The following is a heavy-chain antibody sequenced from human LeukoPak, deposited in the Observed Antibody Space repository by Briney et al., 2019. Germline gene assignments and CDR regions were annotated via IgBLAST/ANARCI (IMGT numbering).Heavy chain of an antibody. CDR3: ARASGGWDLDY. J-gene: IGHJ4*01. Sequence: PGGSLRLSCAASGFTFNVFHMNWVRQAPGKGLEWISSITSSETYITYADSIQGRFTISRDNAKNSLYLQMNSLRVDDTALYYCARASGGWDLDYWGHGTLVTVSS. V-gene: IGHV3-21*01. CDR2: ITSSETYI. CDR1: GFTFNVFH. D-gene: IGHD1-26*01.